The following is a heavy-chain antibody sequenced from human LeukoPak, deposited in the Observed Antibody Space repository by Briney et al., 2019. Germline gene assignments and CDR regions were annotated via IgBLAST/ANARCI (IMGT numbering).Heavy chain of an antibody. D-gene: IGHD1-1*01. J-gene: IGHJ6*03. CDR3: VRDALEGYYPYYYMDV. CDR1: GGPIISHY. Sequence: SETLSLTCSVSGGPIISHYWSWIRQPPGKGLEWIGYISNSGSTDYNPSLRSRVAISINTYKGQFYLELSSVTVADSAIYYCVRDALEGYYPYYYMDVWGRGTTVTVSS. V-gene: IGHV4-59*11. CDR2: ISNSGST.